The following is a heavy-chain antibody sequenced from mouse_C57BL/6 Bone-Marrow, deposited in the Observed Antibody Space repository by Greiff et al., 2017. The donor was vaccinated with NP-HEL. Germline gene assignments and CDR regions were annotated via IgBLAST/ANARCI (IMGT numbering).Heavy chain of an antibody. Sequence: EVKLMESGPGLVKPSQSLSLTCSVTGYSIISGYYWNWIRQFPGNKLEWMAYISYDGSTNYNPSLKNQISITPDISSNPFYLQLTSVTTEDTATYYCGREGGYCGSPFAYWGQGTLVTVSA. J-gene: IGHJ3*01. CDR1: GYSIISGYY. V-gene: IGHV3-6*01. CDR3: GREGGYCGSPFAY. D-gene: IGHD1-1*01. CDR2: ISYDGST.